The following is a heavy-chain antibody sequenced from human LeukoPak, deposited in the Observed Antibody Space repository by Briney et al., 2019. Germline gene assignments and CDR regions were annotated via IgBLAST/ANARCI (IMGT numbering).Heavy chain of an antibody. J-gene: IGHJ4*02. Sequence: GASVKVSFKASGGTFISYAISWVRQAPGQGLEWMGGIIPIFGTANYAQKFQGRVTITADESTSTAYMELSSLRSEDTAVYYCARAPITMVRGVIITSHYFDYWGQGTLVTVSS. CDR1: GGTFISYA. CDR2: IIPIFGTA. D-gene: IGHD3-10*01. V-gene: IGHV1-69*13. CDR3: ARAPITMVRGVIITSHYFDY.